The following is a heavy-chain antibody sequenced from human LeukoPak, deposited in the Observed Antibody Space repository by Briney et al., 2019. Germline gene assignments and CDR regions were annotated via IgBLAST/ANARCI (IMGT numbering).Heavy chain of an antibody. CDR2: IYSGGST. V-gene: IGHV3-53*01. CDR1: GFTVSSNY. Sequence: QTGGSLRLSCAVSGFTVSSNYMSWVRQAPGKGLEWVSLIYSGGSTYYADSVEGRFTISRDYSKNTLYLQMNSLRADDTAVYYCALSGYGASDYWGQGTLVTVSS. CDR3: ALSGYGASDY. J-gene: IGHJ4*02. D-gene: IGHD5-12*01.